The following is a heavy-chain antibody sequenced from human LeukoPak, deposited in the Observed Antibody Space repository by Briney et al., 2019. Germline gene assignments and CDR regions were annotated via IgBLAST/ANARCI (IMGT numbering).Heavy chain of an antibody. CDR3: ARVQGGERRGLDY. V-gene: IGHV1-2*06. Sequence: GASVKVSCKASGYTFTGYYMHWVRQAPGQGLEWMGRINPNSGGTNYAQKFQGRVTMTRDTSISTAHMELSRLRSDDTAVYYCARVQGGERRGLDYWGQGTLVTVSS. CDR1: GYTFTGYY. D-gene: IGHD1-1*01. CDR2: INPNSGGT. J-gene: IGHJ4*02.